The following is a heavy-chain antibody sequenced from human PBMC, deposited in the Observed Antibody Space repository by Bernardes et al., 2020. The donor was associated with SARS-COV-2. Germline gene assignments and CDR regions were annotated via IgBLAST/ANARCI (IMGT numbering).Heavy chain of an antibody. CDR2: ISGSGSDT. Sequence: GGSLRLSCAASGFTFSSYVMRWVRQAPGKGLEWVSSISGSGSDTQYADFVKGRFTFSRDNSRDTLYLHMDSLTVEDTALYYCAKDIFSPHVEPAAIDDGYYYGMNVWGPRSTFTAS. V-gene: IGHV3-23*01. J-gene: IGHJ6*01. CDR3: AKDIFSPHVEPAAIDDGYYYGMNV. D-gene: IGHD2-2*01. CDR1: GFTFSSYV.